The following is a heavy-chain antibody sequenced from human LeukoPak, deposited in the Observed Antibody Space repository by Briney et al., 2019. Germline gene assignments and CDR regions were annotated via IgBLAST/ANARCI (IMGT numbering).Heavy chain of an antibody. D-gene: IGHD3-22*01. CDR3: ARPRVVEDAFDI. CDR1: GYSFISYW. CDR2: IWPGDSDT. J-gene: IGHJ3*02. Sequence: GESLKTSCKGSGYSFISYWIGWVRPMPGKGLEWMGIIWPGDSDTRYSPSFQGQVTISADKSISTAYLQWNSLKASDAAMYYCARPRVVEDAFDIWGQGTMVTVSS. V-gene: IGHV5-51*01.